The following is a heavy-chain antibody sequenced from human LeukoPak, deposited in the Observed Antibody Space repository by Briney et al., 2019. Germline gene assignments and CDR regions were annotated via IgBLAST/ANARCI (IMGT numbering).Heavy chain of an antibody. V-gene: IGHV1-69*13. CDR3: ARGHQTYYDMFPTYNWFDP. CDR2: IIPIFGTA. D-gene: IGHD3-9*01. Sequence: SVKVSCKASGYTFTSYAISWVRQAPGQGLEWMGGIIPIFGTANYAQKFQGRVTITADESTSTAYMELSSLRSEDTAVYYCARGHQTYYDMFPTYNWFDPWGQGTLVTVSS. J-gene: IGHJ5*02. CDR1: GYTFTSYA.